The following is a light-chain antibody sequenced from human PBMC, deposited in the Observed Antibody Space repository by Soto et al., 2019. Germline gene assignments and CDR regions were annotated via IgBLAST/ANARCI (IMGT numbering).Light chain of an antibody. Sequence: EILLTQSPATLSLSPGERATLSCRASQSVSSYLAWYEQKPGQAPRLLIYLTSNRAAGIPARFSGSGSETDFTLTISDVEPEDFAVYYCHQRQSWPRTFAQGTKVDI. CDR3: HQRQSWPRT. CDR2: LTS. J-gene: IGKJ1*01. V-gene: IGKV3-11*01. CDR1: QSVSSY.